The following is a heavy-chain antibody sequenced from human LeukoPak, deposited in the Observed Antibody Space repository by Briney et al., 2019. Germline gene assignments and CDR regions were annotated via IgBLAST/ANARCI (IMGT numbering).Heavy chain of an antibody. CDR1: GFTFSSYA. Sequence: GGSLRLSCAASGFTFSSYAMNWVRQAPGKGLEWVSYISSSGSTIYYADSVKGRFTISRDNVKNSLYLQMNSLRAEDTAVYYCARGEGYYYDSSGLLVYWGQGTLVTVSS. CDR3: ARGEGYYYDSSGLLVY. D-gene: IGHD3-22*01. V-gene: IGHV3-48*03. J-gene: IGHJ4*02. CDR2: ISSSGSTI.